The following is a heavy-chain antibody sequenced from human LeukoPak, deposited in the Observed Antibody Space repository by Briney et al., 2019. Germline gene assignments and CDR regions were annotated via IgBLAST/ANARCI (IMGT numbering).Heavy chain of an antibody. J-gene: IGHJ4*02. CDR3: TRVGVLSVGAPRYNFDY. D-gene: IGHD1-26*01. CDR2: IYYSGST. CDR1: GGSISSYY. V-gene: IGHV4-59*01. Sequence: SETLSLTCTVSGGSISSYYWSWIRQPPGKGLEWIGYIYYSGSTKYNPSLKSRLTISLDTSKNQFSLKLSSVTAADTAVYYCTRVGVLSVGAPRYNFDYWGQGTLVTVSS.